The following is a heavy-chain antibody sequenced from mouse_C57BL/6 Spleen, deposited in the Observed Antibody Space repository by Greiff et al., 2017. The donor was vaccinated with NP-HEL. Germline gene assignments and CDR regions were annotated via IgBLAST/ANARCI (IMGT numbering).Heavy chain of an antibody. CDR1: GYSFTGSY. CDR2: LNPSTGGT. D-gene: IGHD1-1*01. V-gene: IGHV1-42*01. Sequence: EVQLQQSGPELVKPGASVKISCKASGYSFTGSYMNWVTQSPEQSLEWIGELNPSTGGTTYNQKFKAKATLTVYKSASTAYMQLKSLTSEDSAVYYCTNKYTNMYYFDYWGQGTTRTVSS. J-gene: IGHJ2*01. CDR3: TNKYTNMYYFDY.